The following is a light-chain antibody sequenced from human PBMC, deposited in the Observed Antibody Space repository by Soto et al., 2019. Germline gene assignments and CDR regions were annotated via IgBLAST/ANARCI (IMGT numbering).Light chain of an antibody. V-gene: IGKV1-39*01. CDR2: DAS. Sequence: DIQMTQSPSSLSASVGDRVTITCRASQSIAPFLNWYQHKPGKAPKLLIYDASSLQSGVSSRFSGIGSGRYFTLTISNLQPEDFATYYCQQSYSSSANIFGPGTKLEIK. CDR3: QQSYSSSANI. CDR1: QSIAPF. J-gene: IGKJ2*01.